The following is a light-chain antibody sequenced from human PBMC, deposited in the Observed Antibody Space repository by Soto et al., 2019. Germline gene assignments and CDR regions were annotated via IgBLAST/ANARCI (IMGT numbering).Light chain of an antibody. CDR1: QSVSTT. Sequence: IVLTQSPATLSFSPGERAALSCRASQSVSTTLAWYQHKPGQAPRLIIYDASKRAPGIPARFSGSGSGTDFTLTISSLEPEDFAVYYCQVRDVWPSFGQGTKVEIE. CDR2: DAS. CDR3: QVRDVWPS. V-gene: IGKV3-11*01. J-gene: IGKJ1*01.